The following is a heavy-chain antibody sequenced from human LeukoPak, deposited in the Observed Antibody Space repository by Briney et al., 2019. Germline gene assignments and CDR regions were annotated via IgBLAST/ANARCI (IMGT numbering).Heavy chain of an antibody. D-gene: IGHD2-8*01. Sequence: GGSLRLSCAASGFTFSSYAMSWVRQAPGKGLEWVSAISGSGGSTYYADSVKGRFTISRDNSKNTLYLQMSSLRAEDTAVYYCAKGDCTNGVCYNYYYYGMDVWGQGTTVTVSS. J-gene: IGHJ6*02. CDR3: AKGDCTNGVCYNYYYYGMDV. CDR2: ISGSGGST. CDR1: GFTFSSYA. V-gene: IGHV3-23*01.